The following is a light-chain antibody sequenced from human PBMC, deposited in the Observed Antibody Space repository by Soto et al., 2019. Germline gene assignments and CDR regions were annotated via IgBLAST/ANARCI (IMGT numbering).Light chain of an antibody. Sequence: QSALTQPASVSGSPGQSITISCTGTRLDVGGYNYVSWYQQQPGKAPKLIIYEVTNRPSGVSDRFSGSKSDNTASLTISGLQTEDEADYYCSSYTSRSTLVFGTGTKVTVL. CDR3: SSYTSRSTLV. V-gene: IGLV2-14*03. J-gene: IGLJ1*01. CDR2: EVT. CDR1: RLDVGGYNY.